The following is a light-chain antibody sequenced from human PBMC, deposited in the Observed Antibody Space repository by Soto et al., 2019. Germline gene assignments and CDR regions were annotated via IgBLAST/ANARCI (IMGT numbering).Light chain of an antibody. CDR3: QQYGSPSIT. Sequence: EVVMRQSPATLSVSPGEGATLSCRASQGIGDTLAWYQHKPGQTPRLLIYGAPSRATGIPDRFSGSGSGTDFTLTISRLEPEDFAVYYCQQYGSPSITFGQGTRLEIK. CDR2: GAP. V-gene: IGKV3-20*01. J-gene: IGKJ5*01. CDR1: QGIGDT.